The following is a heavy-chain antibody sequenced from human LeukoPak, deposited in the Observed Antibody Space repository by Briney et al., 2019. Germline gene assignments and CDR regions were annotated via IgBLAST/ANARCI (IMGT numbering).Heavy chain of an antibody. CDR3: ARVGGDDSTGHYSVDY. D-gene: IGHD3-22*01. CDR2: LHHSGST. CDR1: GYSITSTYW. Sequence: SETLSLTCAVSGYSITSTYWWGWIRQAPGRGLEWIGSLHHSGSTSYSPSLKSRVTISVDTSKNQFSLRLSSVTAADTAVYYCARVGGDDSTGHYSVDYWGQGTLVTVSS. J-gene: IGHJ4*02. V-gene: IGHV4-38-2*01.